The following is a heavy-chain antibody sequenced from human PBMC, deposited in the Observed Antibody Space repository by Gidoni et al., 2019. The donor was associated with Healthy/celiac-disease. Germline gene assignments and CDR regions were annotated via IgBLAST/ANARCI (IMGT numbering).Heavy chain of an antibody. Sequence: QVQLQESGPGLVKPSETLSLTCTVSGGSISSYYWSWIRQPPGKGLEWIGYIYYSGSTNYNPSLKSRVTISVDTSKNQFSLKLSSVTAADTAVYYCARDPAGATVTNYWYFDLWGRGTLVTVSS. V-gene: IGHV4-59*01. D-gene: IGHD4-17*01. CDR3: ARDPAGATVTNYWYFDL. CDR1: GGSISSYY. CDR2: IYYSGST. J-gene: IGHJ2*01.